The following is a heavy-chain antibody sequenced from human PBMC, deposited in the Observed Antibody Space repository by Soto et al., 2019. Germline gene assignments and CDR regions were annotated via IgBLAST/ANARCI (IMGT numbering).Heavy chain of an antibody. CDR3: ARGLTIFGVVTQTADYYYYGMDV. CDR1: GGTFSSYA. V-gene: IGHV1-69*13. D-gene: IGHD3-3*01. Sequence: SVKVSCKASGGTFSSYAISWVRQAPGQGLEWMGGIIPIFGTANYAQKFQGRVTITADESTSTAYMELSSLRSEDTAVYYCARGLTIFGVVTQTADYYYYGMDVWGQGTTVTVSS. J-gene: IGHJ6*02. CDR2: IIPIFGTA.